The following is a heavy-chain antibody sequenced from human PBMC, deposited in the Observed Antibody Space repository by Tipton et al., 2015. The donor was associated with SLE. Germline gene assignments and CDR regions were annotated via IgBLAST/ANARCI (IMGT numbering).Heavy chain of an antibody. CDR1: GGSFSGYY. D-gene: IGHD1-14*01. CDR3: ARFPRNYYYGMDV. Sequence: TLSLTCAVYGGSFSGYYWSCIRQPPGKGLEWIGEINHSGSTNYNPSLKSRVTISVDTSKNQFSLKLSSVTAADTAVYYCARFPRNYYYGMDVWGQGTTVTVSS. CDR2: INHSGST. J-gene: IGHJ6*02. V-gene: IGHV4-34*01.